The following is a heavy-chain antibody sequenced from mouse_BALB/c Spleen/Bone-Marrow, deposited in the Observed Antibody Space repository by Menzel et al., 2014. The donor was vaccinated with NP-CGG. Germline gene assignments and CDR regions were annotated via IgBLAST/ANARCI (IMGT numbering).Heavy chain of an antibody. Sequence: QVQLQQSGAELASPGASVKMSCKASGYTFTDYTIQWVKQRPGQGLEWIGYVNPRSGYANYNQKFKDKATLTADKSSSTAFMQLSSLTSEDSAVYYCAREARTGAWFAYWGQGTLATVSA. CDR1: GYTFTDYT. J-gene: IGHJ3*01. D-gene: IGHD4-1*01. CDR3: AREARTGAWFAY. CDR2: VNPRSGYA. V-gene: IGHV1-4*01.